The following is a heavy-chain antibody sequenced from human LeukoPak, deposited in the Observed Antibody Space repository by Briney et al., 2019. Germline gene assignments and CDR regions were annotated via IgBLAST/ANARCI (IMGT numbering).Heavy chain of an antibody. CDR2: TYYRSKWYN. J-gene: IGHJ6*02. V-gene: IGHV6-1*01. D-gene: IGHD6-13*01. CDR1: GDSVSINSAT. CDR3: ARRKAATFGMDV. Sequence: SPTLSLTFAISGDSVSINSATWNWIRQSPSKGLEWLGSTYYRSKWYNDDAVSMKSRITINPDTSKNQFSLQLNSVTPEDTAVYYCARRKAATFGMDVWGQGTTVTVSS.